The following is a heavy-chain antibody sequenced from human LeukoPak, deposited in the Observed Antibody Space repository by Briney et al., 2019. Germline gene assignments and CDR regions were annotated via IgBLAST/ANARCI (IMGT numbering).Heavy chain of an antibody. J-gene: IGHJ5*02. D-gene: IGHD3-10*01. CDR3: ARHEPYYLPRGFDP. CDR2: IYYSGST. Sequence: SETLSLTCTVSGGSISSSNYFWAWIRQPLGKGLEWIGSIYYSGSTYYNPSLKSRVTISVDTSKNQFSLKLNSVTAADTAVYYCARHEPYYLPRGFDPWGQGTLVTVSS. V-gene: IGHV4-39*01. CDR1: GGSISSSNYF.